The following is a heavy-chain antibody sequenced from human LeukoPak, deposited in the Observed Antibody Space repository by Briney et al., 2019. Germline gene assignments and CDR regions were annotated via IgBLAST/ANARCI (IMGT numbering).Heavy chain of an antibody. J-gene: IGHJ4*02. Sequence: GGSLRLSCAASGFTFSDAWMNWVRQAPGKGLEWVGHIRGITHGGTTDYAASVKGRFTISRDDSKNTQYLQMNSLNTEDTAVYYCTTGYSSSWYSWGQGTLVTVSS. CDR3: TTGYSSSWYS. CDR2: IRGITHGGTT. D-gene: IGHD6-13*01. V-gene: IGHV3-15*01. CDR1: GFTFSDAW.